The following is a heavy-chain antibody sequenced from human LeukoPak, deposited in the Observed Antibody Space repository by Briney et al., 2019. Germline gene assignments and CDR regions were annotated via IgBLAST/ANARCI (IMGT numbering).Heavy chain of an antibody. D-gene: IGHD3-16*01. CDR2: INHSGST. V-gene: IGHV4-34*01. J-gene: IGHJ4*02. CDR3: ARGRGYARGRFDY. Sequence: TSENLSLTCTVSGGSITSGDYYWSWIRQPPGKGLEWIGEINHSGSTNYNPSLKSRVTISVDTSKNQFSLKLSSVTAADTAVYYCARGRGYARGRFDYWGQGTLVTVSS. CDR1: GGSITSGDYY.